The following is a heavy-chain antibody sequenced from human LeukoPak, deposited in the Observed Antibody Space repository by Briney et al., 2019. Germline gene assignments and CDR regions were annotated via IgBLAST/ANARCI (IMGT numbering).Heavy chain of an antibody. V-gene: IGHV1-18*01. Sequence: EASVKVSCKASGYTFTSYGISWVRQAPGQGLEWMGWISAYNGNTNYAQKLQGRVTMTTDTSTSTAYMELRSLRSDDTAVYYCARGPYYYDSSSYHFDYWGQGTLVTVSS. D-gene: IGHD3-22*01. CDR2: ISAYNGNT. CDR1: GYTFTSYG. CDR3: ARGPYYYDSSSYHFDY. J-gene: IGHJ4*02.